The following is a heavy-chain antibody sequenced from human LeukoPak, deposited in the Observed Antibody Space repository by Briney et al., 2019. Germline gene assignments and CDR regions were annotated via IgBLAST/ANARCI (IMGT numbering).Heavy chain of an antibody. CDR1: GYTFTDYY. V-gene: IGHV1-2*02. CDR2: INPNTGDT. D-gene: IGHD6-13*01. CDR3: ARSVPYSSPSSN. J-gene: IGHJ4*02. Sequence: ASVKVSCRASGYTFTDYYIHWVRQAPGQGLEWMGWINPNTGDTNSAPKFQGRITLTSDTSIRTAYMEIIRLTSDDTAVYFCARSVPYSSPSSNWGQGTLVTVSS.